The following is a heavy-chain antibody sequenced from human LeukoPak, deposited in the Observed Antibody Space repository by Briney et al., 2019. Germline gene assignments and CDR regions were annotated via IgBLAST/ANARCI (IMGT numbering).Heavy chain of an antibody. CDR3: ATDSSI. CDR2: ISWNSGSI. J-gene: IGHJ3*02. CDR1: GFTFDDYA. Sequence: TGGSLRLSCAASGFTFDDYAMHWVRHAPGKGLEWVSGISWNSGSIGYADSVKGRFTISRDNAKNSLYLQMNSLRAEDTALYYCATDSSIWGQGTMVTVSS. V-gene: IGHV3-9*01.